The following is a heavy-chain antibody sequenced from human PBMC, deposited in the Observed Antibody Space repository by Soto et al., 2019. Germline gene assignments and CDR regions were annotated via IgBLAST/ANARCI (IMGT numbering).Heavy chain of an antibody. CDR2: ISGGGGNT. V-gene: IGHV3-23*01. J-gene: IGHJ4*02. CDR1: GFPFSNYA. Sequence: EVPLLESGGGLVQPGGSLRLSCAASGFPFSNYAMSWVRQTPGKGLEWISTISGGGGNTYYPDSVKGRFTISRDNSKDTVYLQMNSLRAEDTAIYYCAKERLGRGADYWGQGALVTVTS. CDR3: AKERLGRGADY.